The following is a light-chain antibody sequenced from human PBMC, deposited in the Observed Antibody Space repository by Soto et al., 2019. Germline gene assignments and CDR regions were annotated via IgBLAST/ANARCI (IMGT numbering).Light chain of an antibody. V-gene: IGLV2-14*03. Sequence: QSALTRPASVSGSPGQSITISCTGTSCDVGAYNFVSWYQQHPGKVPKLMIFDVSSRPSGDSDRFSGSKSGNTASLTISGLQAEDEGDYYCSSYTSSSTHVFGSGTKLTVL. CDR1: SCDVGAYNF. CDR2: DVS. J-gene: IGLJ1*01. CDR3: SSYTSSSTHV.